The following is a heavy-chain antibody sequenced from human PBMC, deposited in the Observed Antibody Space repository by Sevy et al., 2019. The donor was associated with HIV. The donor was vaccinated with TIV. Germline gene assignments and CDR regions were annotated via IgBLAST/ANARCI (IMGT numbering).Heavy chain of an antibody. CDR1: EFTFNDDF. CDR3: ARDRDDYASGRRHPYYYYHGMDV. Sequence: GGSLRLSCVGSEFTFNDDFMTWVRQAPGKGLEWVSSISSRSTYIYYADSVKGRFTISRDNAKNSMFLQMNSLRPEDTAGDYCARDRDDYASGRRHPYYYYHGMDVWGQGTTVTVSS. D-gene: IGHD3-10*01. V-gene: IGHV3-21*01. CDR2: ISSRSTYI. J-gene: IGHJ6*02.